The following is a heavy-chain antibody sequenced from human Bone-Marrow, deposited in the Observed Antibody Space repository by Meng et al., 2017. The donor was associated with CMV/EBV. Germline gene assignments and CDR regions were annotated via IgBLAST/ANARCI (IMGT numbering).Heavy chain of an antibody. CDR1: GYSFTAYY. D-gene: IGHD3-16*01. V-gene: IGHV1-2*02. Sequence: ASVKVSCKASGYSFTAYYMHWVRQAPAQGLEWMGWIIPNSGVTNFAQKFQDRVTLTRDTSISTAYMELSSLRSHDTAVYYCAIPVGAPGAPGDHWGQGTLVTVSS. J-gene: IGHJ4*02. CDR2: IIPNSGVT. CDR3: AIPVGAPGAPGDH.